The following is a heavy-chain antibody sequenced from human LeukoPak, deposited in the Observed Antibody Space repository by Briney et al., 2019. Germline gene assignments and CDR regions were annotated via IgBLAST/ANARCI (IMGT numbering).Heavy chain of an antibody. CDR1: GGSISGYY. J-gene: IGHJ4*02. V-gene: IGHV4-30-4*08. Sequence: PSETLSLTCTVSGGSISGYYWSWIRQPPGKGLEWIGYIYYSGSTYYNPSLKSRVTISVDTSKNQFSLKLSSVTAADTAVYYCAREVHFDYWGQGTLVTVSS. CDR2: IYYSGST. CDR3: AREVHFDY.